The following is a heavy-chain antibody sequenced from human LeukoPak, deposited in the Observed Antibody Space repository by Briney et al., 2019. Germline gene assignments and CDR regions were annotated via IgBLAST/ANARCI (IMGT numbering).Heavy chain of an antibody. V-gene: IGHV3-49*03. D-gene: IGHD3-10*01. CDR1: GFTFGDYA. Sequence: GGSLRLSCTASGFTFGDYAMSWFRQAPGKGLEWVGFIRSKAYGGTTEYAASVKGRFTISRDDSKSIAYLQMNSLKTEDTAVYYCTRDFSYPAHYYGSGVLDAFDIWGQGTMVTVSS. CDR2: IRSKAYGGTT. CDR3: TRDFSYPAHYYGSGVLDAFDI. J-gene: IGHJ3*02.